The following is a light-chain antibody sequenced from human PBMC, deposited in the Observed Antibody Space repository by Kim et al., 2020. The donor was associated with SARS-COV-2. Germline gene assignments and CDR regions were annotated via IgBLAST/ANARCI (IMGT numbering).Light chain of an antibody. CDR2: DTS. Sequence: PGERATLSCRASQSIGNNLAWYQQKPGQAPRLLIYDTSNRATGIPARFSVSGSGTDFTLTISSLEPEDFAVYYCQQRGNWPLTFGGGTKVDIK. J-gene: IGKJ4*01. CDR1: QSIGNN. CDR3: QQRGNWPLT. V-gene: IGKV3-11*01.